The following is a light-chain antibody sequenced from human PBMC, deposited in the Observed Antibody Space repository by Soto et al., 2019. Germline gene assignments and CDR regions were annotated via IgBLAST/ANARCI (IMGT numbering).Light chain of an antibody. J-gene: IGLJ2*01. CDR1: SGHSSYA. V-gene: IGLV4-69*01. Sequence: QLVLTQSPSASASLGASVKLTCTLSSGHSSYAIAWHQQQPEKGPRYLMKLSSDGSHSKGDGIPDRFSGSSSGAERYLTISSPQSEDEADYYCQTWETGARVVFGGGTKLTVL. CDR2: LSSDGSH. CDR3: QTWETGARVV.